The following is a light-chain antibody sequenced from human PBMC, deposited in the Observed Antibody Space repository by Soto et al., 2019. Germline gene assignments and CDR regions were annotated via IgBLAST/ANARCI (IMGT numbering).Light chain of an antibody. CDR3: SSYTTSSTLVV. J-gene: IGLJ2*01. CDR2: EVS. V-gene: IGLV2-14*01. CDR1: SSDVADYNY. Sequence: QSALTQPASVSGSPGQSITISCTGTSSDVADYNYVSWYQQHPGKPPKLVIYEVSGRRSGISNRFSGSKSGNTASLTISGLQAEDEADYYCSSYTTSSTLVVFGGGTKLTVL.